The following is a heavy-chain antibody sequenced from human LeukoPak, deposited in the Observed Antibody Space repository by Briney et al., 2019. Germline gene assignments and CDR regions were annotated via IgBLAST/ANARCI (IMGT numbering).Heavy chain of an antibody. CDR2: ISGSGDRT. D-gene: IGHD3-22*01. CDR1: GFTFSSSA. V-gene: IGHV3-23*01. Sequence: PGGSLRLSCAASGFTFSSSAMSWVRQAPGKGLQWVSSISGSGDRTYYADSVKGRFTISRDNAKNSLYLQMNSLRAEDTAVYYCARGTYYYDSSGYYYWGQGTLVTVSS. CDR3: ARGTYYYDSSGYYY. J-gene: IGHJ4*02.